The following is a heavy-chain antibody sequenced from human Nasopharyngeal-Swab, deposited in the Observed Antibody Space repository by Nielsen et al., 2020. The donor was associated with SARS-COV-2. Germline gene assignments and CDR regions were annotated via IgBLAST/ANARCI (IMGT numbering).Heavy chain of an antibody. V-gene: IGHV3-53*01. J-gene: IGHJ4*02. CDR3: AKAVHGSSSDPYYFDY. D-gene: IGHD6-6*01. CDR1: GFTVSSNY. CDR2: IYSGGST. Sequence: GESLKISCAASGFTVSSNYMSWVRQAPGKGLEWVSVIYSGGSTYYADSVKGRFTISRDNSKNTLYLQMNSLRAEDTAVYYCAKAVHGSSSDPYYFDYWGQGTLVTVSS.